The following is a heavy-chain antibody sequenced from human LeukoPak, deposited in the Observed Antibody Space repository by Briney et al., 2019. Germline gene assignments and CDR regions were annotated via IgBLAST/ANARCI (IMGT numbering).Heavy chain of an antibody. CDR3: ARVVLGLCSDY. J-gene: IGHJ4*02. V-gene: IGHV4-39*07. D-gene: IGHD3-16*01. CDR1: GGSISSSSYY. Sequence: SETLSLTCTVSGGSISSSSYYWGWIRQPPGKGLEWIGSIYYSGSTYYNPSLKSRVTISVDTSKNQFSLKLSSVTAADTAVYYCARVVLGLCSDYWGQGTLVTVSS. CDR2: IYYSGST.